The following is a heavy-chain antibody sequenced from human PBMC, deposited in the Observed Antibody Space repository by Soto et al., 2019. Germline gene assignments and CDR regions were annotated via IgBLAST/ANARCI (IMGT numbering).Heavy chain of an antibody. CDR2: IYYSGST. D-gene: IGHD3-10*01. Sequence: QVQLQESGPGLVKPSQTLSLTCTVSGGSISSGDYYWSWIRQPPGKGLEWIGNIYYSGSTYYNPSLQSRVTXXVXTLXNQFSLKLSPVTAADTAVYYCARDYHYYAHALLDYWGQGTLITVSS. J-gene: IGHJ4*02. CDR1: GGSISSGDYY. CDR3: ARDYHYYAHALLDY. V-gene: IGHV4-30-4*01.